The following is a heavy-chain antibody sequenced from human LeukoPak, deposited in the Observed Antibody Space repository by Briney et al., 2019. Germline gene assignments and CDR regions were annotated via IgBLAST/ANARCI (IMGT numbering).Heavy chain of an antibody. Sequence: GGSLRLSCAASGFSFSYAWMSWVRQAPGKGLEWVGRIKSKTAGGTIDYAALVKGRFTISRDDSKNTLYLQMNSLKTEDTAVYYCTSVGDYWGQGTLVTVSS. J-gene: IGHJ4*02. CDR1: GFSFSYAW. D-gene: IGHD1-26*01. CDR3: TSVGDY. CDR2: IKSKTAGGTI. V-gene: IGHV3-15*01.